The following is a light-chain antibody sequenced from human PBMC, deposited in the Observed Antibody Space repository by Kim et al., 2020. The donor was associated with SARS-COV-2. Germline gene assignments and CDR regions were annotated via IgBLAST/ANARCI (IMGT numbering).Light chain of an antibody. V-gene: IGKV3-11*01. J-gene: IGKJ4*01. Sequence: EIVLTQSPATLSLSPGERATLSCRDSQSVSSYLAWYQQKPGQAPRLLIYDASNRATGIPARFSGSGSGTDFTLTISSLEPEDFAVYYCQQRSNWPLLTFGGGTKLEI. CDR1: QSVSSY. CDR3: QQRSNWPLLT. CDR2: DAS.